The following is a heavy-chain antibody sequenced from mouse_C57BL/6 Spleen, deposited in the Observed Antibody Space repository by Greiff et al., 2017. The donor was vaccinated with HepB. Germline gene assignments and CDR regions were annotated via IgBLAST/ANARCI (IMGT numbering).Heavy chain of an antibody. V-gene: IGHV1-64*01. J-gene: IGHJ2*01. CDR3: ARTYYSKNFYFVY. Sequence: QVQLQQPGAELVKPGASVKLSCKASGYTFTSYWMHWVKQRPGQGLEWIGMIHPNSGSTNYNEKFKSKATLTVDKSSSTAYMQLSSLTSEDSAVYYCARTYYSKNFYFVYWGQGTTLTVSS. D-gene: IGHD2-5*01. CDR2: IHPNSGST. CDR1: GYTFTSYW.